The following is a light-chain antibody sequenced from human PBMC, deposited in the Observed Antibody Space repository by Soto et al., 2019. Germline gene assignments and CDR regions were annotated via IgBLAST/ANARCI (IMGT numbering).Light chain of an antibody. V-gene: IGKV3-20*01. CDR1: QSVSSSY. CDR3: QQYGSSPREFF. J-gene: IGKJ2*01. Sequence: EIVLTQSPGTLSLSPGERATLSCRASQSVSSSYLAWYQQKPGQAPRLLIYGAFSRATGIPDRFSGSGSGTDFTLTISRLEPEDFAVYYCQQYGSSPREFFFGQGTKLEIK. CDR2: GAF.